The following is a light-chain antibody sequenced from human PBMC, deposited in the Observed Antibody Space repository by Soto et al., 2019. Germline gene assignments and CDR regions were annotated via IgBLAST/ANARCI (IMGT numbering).Light chain of an antibody. CDR1: QSVSSSY. CDR2: GAS. Sequence: EIVLTQSPGTLSLSPGERATLSCRASQSVSSSYLAWYQQKPGQAPRLLIYGASSRATGIPDRFSGSGSGTDFILTISRLEPEDFAVYYCQQYGSSPQTFGPGTKVHIK. CDR3: QQYGSSPQT. J-gene: IGKJ3*01. V-gene: IGKV3-20*01.